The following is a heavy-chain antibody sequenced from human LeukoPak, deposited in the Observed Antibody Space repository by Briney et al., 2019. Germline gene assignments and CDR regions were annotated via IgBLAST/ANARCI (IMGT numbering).Heavy chain of an antibody. Sequence: ASVKVSCKASGYTFTSYAMHWVRQAPGQRLEWMGWINAGNGYTKYAQEFQGRVTITRDTSASTAYMELSSLRSEDTAVYYCARARGSGYSPCDYWGQGTLVTVSS. CDR1: GYTFTSYA. CDR2: INAGNGYT. J-gene: IGHJ4*02. CDR3: ARARGSGYSPCDY. D-gene: IGHD3-22*01. V-gene: IGHV1-3*03.